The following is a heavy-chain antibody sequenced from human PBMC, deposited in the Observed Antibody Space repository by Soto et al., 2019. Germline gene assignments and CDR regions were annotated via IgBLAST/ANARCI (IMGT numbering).Heavy chain of an antibody. V-gene: IGHV4-30-4*01. Sequence: QVQLQESGPGLVKPSQTLSLTCTVSGGSISSGDYYWTWIRQSPGKGLEWIGYIHHSGSAYYNPSLKSRLIISLETSKNQLSLKLSSVTAADTAVYYCARDRSDPYISAWFDPWGQGTLVTVSS. J-gene: IGHJ5*02. CDR1: GGSISSGDYY. D-gene: IGHD2-21*01. CDR3: ARDRSDPYISAWFDP. CDR2: IHHSGSA.